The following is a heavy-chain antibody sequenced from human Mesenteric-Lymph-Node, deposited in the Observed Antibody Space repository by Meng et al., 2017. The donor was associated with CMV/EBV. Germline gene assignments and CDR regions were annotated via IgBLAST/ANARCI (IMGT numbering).Heavy chain of an antibody. CDR1: GLIFYNYA. J-gene: IGHJ4*02. D-gene: IGHD3-10*01. CDR2: IYSDGGT. CDR3: ARDYGGYNDY. V-gene: IGHV3-53*01. Sequence: GESLKISCAASGLIFYNYAMTWVRQAPGKGLEWVSIIYSDGGTYYADSVKGRFTISRDNSKNTVYLQMNSLRAEDTALYYCARDYGGYNDYWGQGTLVTVSS.